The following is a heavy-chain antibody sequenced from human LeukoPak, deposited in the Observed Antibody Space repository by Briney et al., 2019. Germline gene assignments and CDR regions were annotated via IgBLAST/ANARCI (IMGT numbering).Heavy chain of an antibody. D-gene: IGHD3-22*01. CDR2: IYYSGST. CDR3: ARAGMIVVVITN. V-gene: IGHV4-31*03. Sequence: SQTLSLTCTVSGGSISSGGYYWSWIRQHPGKGLEWIGYIYYSGSTYYNPSLKSRVTISVDTSKNQFSLKLSSVTAADTAVYYCARAGMIVVVITNWGQGTLVTVSS. CDR1: GGSISSGGYY. J-gene: IGHJ4*02.